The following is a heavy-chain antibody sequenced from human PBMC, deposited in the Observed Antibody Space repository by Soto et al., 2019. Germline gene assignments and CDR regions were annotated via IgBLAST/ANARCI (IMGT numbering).Heavy chain of an antibody. Sequence: ASVKVSCKASGGTFSSYAISWVRQAPGQGLEWMGGIIPIFGTANYAQKFQGRVTITADESTSTAYMELSSLRSEDTAVYYCARDVGVMWIQLLDYWGQGTLVTVSS. V-gene: IGHV1-69*13. J-gene: IGHJ4*02. CDR1: GGTFSSYA. D-gene: IGHD5-18*01. CDR2: IIPIFGTA. CDR3: ARDVGVMWIQLLDY.